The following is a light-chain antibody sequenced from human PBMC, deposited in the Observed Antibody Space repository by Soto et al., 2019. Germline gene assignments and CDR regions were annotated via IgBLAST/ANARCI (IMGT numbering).Light chain of an antibody. J-gene: IGKJ1*01. CDR1: QSVSSNY. Sequence: IVLTQSPGTLSLSPGERATLSCRASQSVSSNYLAWYQQKPGQAPRLLIYGASSRATGIPDRFSGSGSGTEFTLTISSLEPEHFAVYHCHQYGRSPRTFGQGTKV. V-gene: IGKV3-20*01. CDR2: GAS. CDR3: HQYGRSPRT.